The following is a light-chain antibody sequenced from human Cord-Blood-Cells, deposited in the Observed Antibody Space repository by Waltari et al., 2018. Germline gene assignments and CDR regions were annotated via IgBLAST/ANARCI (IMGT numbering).Light chain of an antibody. J-gene: IGLJ3*02. CDR1: SSNIGAGYD. CDR3: QSYDSSLSGWV. V-gene: IGLV1-40*01. CDR2: GNS. Sequence: QSVLTQPPSVSGAPGQRVTISCTGSSSNIGAGYDVPWYQQLPGTAPKLLIYGNSNRPEGVPDRFSGSKSGTSASLAITGLQAEDEADYYCQSYDSSLSGWVFGGGTKLTVL.